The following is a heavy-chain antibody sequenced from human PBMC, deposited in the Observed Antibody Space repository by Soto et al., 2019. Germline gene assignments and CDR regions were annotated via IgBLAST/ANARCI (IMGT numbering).Heavy chain of an antibody. Sequence: QVHLVESGGGVVQPGRSLRLSCAASGFTFSSYVMHWVRQAPGKGLEWVAVISYDGYDESNKYYADSVKGRFTISRDNXKXTXSLQMNSLRAEDTAVYYCARVPNLRPERTYYESSDYWGQGTLVTVSP. V-gene: IGHV3-30-3*01. CDR3: ARVPNLRPERTYYESSDY. CDR2: ISYDGYDESNK. CDR1: GFTFSSYV. D-gene: IGHD3-22*01. J-gene: IGHJ4*02.